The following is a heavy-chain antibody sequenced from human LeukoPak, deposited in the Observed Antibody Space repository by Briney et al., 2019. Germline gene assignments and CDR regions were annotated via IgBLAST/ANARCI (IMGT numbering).Heavy chain of an antibody. CDR1: GGSINSYY. CDR3: AASTQRGYSYGSLLFIFDY. CDR2: IYYSGST. D-gene: IGHD5-18*01. J-gene: IGHJ4*02. V-gene: IGHV4-59*01. Sequence: SETLSLTCTVSGGSINSYYWSWIRQPPGKGLEWIGYIYYSGSTNYNPSLKSRVTISVDTSKNQFSLKLSSVTAADTAVYYCAASTQRGYSYGSLLFIFDYWGQGTLVTVSS.